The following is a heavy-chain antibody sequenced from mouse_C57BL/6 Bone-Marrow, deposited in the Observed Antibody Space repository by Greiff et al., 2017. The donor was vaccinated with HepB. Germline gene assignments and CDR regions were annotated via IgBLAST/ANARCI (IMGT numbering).Heavy chain of an antibody. J-gene: IGHJ4*01. D-gene: IGHD1-1*01. Sequence: EVKVEESGGGLVKPGGSLKLSCAASGFTFSSYAMSWVRQTPEKRLEWVATISDGGSYTYYPDNVKGRFTISRDNAKNNLYLQMSHLKSEDTAMYYCARSYGSYYYAMDYWGQGTSVTVSS. V-gene: IGHV5-4*03. CDR3: ARSYGSYYYAMDY. CDR2: ISDGGSYT. CDR1: GFTFSSYA.